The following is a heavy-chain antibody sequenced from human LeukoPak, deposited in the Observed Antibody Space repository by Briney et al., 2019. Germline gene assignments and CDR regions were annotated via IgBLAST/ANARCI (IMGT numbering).Heavy chain of an antibody. D-gene: IGHD6-25*01. J-gene: IGHJ5*02. CDR3: ARHEGPGFRFDP. CDR2: IYYSGTT. Sequence: SETLSLTCTVSSGSISGYYWSWVRQPPGKGLEWIGYIYYSGTTNYNPSLKSRVTVSVDTSKNQFSLRLNSVTAADTAVYYCARHEGPGFRFDPWGQGTLVTVSS. CDR1: SGSISGYY. V-gene: IGHV4-59*08.